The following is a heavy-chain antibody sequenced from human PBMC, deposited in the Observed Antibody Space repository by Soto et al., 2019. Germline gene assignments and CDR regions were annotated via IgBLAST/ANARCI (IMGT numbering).Heavy chain of an antibody. J-gene: IGHJ4*02. V-gene: IGHV3-30*18. Sequence: QVQLVESGGGVVQPGRSLRLSCAASGFTFGSYVMHWVRRAPGKGLEWVALISYDGNNKYYADSVKGRFTISRDNSKNTLYLQMNSLRAEDTAVYYCAKRGGSSWYTIDYWGQGTLVTVSS. CDR3: AKRGGSSWYTIDY. CDR1: GFTFGSYV. CDR2: ISYDGNNK. D-gene: IGHD6-13*01.